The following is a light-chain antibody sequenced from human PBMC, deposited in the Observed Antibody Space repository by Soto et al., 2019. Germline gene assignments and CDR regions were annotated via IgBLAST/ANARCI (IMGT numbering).Light chain of an antibody. Sequence: DIQMTQSPSSLSASVGDRVTITCRASQTISSFLNWYQQKPGKAPKLLIYTASSLQNGVASRFSGSGSGTDFTLTITSLQPEEFASYYCQQSYSSPYTFGQGTKLEIK. CDR1: QTISSF. J-gene: IGKJ2*01. CDR3: QQSYSSPYT. V-gene: IGKV1-39*01. CDR2: TAS.